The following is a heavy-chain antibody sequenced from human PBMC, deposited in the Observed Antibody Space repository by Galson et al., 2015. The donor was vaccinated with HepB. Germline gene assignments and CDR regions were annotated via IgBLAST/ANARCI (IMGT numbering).Heavy chain of an antibody. CDR2: IILIFGTA. D-gene: IGHD6-13*01. CDR3: ARVSSSSWPSDDY. CDR1: GSTFSSYA. J-gene: IGHJ4*02. V-gene: IGHV1-69*13. Sequence: SVKVSCKASGSTFSSYAISWVRQAPGQGLEWMGGIILIFGTANYAQKFQGRVTITADESTSTAYMELSSLRSEDTAVYYCARVSSSSWPSDDYWGQGTLVTVSS.